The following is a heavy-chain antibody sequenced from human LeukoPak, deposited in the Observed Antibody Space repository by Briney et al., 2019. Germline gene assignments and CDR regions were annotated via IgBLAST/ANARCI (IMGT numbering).Heavy chain of an antibody. V-gene: IGHV3-53*01. D-gene: IGHD3-10*01. CDR3: ARVHYGSGSYYLS. J-gene: IGHJ5*02. CDR1: GFTVSSNY. CDR2: IYSGGST. Sequence: GGSLRLSCAASGFTVSSNYMSWVRQAPGKGLEWVSVIYSGGSTYYADSVKGRFTISRDNSKNTLYLQMNSLRAEDTAVYYCARVHYGSGSYYLSWGQGTLVTVSS.